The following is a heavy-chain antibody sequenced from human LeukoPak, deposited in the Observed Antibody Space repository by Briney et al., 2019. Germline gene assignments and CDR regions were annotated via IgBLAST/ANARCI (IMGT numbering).Heavy chain of an antibody. CDR2: INWNGGST. V-gene: IGHV3-20*04. J-gene: IGHJ4*02. D-gene: IGHD7-27*01. CDR1: GFTFDDYG. CDR3: ARELGSVEGSYYFDY. Sequence: GGSLRLSCAASGFTFDDYGMSWVRQAPGKGLEWVSGINWNGGSTGYADSVKGRFTISRDNAKNSLYLQMNSLRAEDTALYYCARELGSVEGSYYFDYWGQGTLVTVSS.